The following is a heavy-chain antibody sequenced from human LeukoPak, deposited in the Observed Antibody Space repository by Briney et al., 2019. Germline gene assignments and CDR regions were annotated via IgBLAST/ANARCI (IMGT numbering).Heavy chain of an antibody. CDR2: IYPGYSDT. Sequence: GESLKISCKGSGYSFTSYWIGWVRQMPGKGLEWMGIIYPGYSDTRYSPSFQGQVTISADKSISNAYLQWSSLKTSDTAMYYCARLRAVDGYNATGHYFDYWGQGNLVTVSS. V-gene: IGHV5-51*01. CDR1: GYSFTSYW. J-gene: IGHJ4*02. CDR3: ARLRAVDGYNATGHYFDY. D-gene: IGHD5-24*01.